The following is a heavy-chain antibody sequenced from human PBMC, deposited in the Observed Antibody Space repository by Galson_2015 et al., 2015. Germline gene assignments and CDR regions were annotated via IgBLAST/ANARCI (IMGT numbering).Heavy chain of an antibody. Sequence: SLRLSCAASGFTFSSYWMHWVRHAPGKGLVWVSRIYTDASSASSADSVKGRFTISRDAAKSTLYLQMNSLRAEDTAVYYCVRGNSGYGNFDYWGQGILVTVSS. V-gene: IGHV3-74*01. D-gene: IGHD5-18*01. J-gene: IGHJ4*02. CDR2: IYTDASSA. CDR1: GFTFSSYW. CDR3: VRGNSGYGNFDY.